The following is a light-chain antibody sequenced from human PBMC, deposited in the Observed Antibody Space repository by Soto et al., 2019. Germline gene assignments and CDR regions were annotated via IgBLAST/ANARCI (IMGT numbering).Light chain of an antibody. CDR1: QSVDRK. CDR2: GAS. V-gene: IGKV3D-15*01. J-gene: IGKJ5*01. Sequence: EIVMTQSPATLSVSPGESATLSCRASQSVDRKLVWYQQRPGQAPRLLIYGASTRATGVPVRFSGFGSESDFTLTISSLEPEDFAVYYCQQRSYPITFGQGTRLEIK. CDR3: QQRSYPIT.